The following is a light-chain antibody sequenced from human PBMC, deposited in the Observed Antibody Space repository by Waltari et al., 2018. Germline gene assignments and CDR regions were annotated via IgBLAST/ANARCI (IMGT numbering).Light chain of an antibody. J-gene: IGKJ1*01. CDR3: MQALQTPWT. V-gene: IGKV2-28*01. Sequence: DIVMTQSPLSLPVTPGEPASISCRSSQSLLHSNGHNHLDCYLQKPGQSPQLLIYLGSNRASGVPDRFGGSGSGTDFTLKISRVEAEDVGIYYCMQALQTPWTFGQGTKVEIK. CDR1: QSLLHSNGHNH. CDR2: LGS.